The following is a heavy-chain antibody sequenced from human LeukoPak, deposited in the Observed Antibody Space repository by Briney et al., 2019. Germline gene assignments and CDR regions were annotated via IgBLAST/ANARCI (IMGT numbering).Heavy chain of an antibody. Sequence: GGSLRLSCAASGFTVSSKFMSWVRQAPGKGLEWVAHIKQDGSQEYYVDSVKGRFTISRDSAKNSLYLQMNSLRAEDTAVYYCARGVPYDSWSGPHYSDYWGQGTLVTVSS. D-gene: IGHD3-3*01. CDR1: GFTVSSKF. CDR3: ARGVPYDSWSGPHYSDY. CDR2: IKQDGSQE. V-gene: IGHV3-7*01. J-gene: IGHJ4*02.